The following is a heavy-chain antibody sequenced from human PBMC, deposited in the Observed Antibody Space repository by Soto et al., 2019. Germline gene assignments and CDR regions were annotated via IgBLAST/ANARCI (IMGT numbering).Heavy chain of an antibody. V-gene: IGHV3-66*01. CDR2: IYSGGTT. J-gene: IGHJ4*02. D-gene: IGHD6-19*01. Sequence: EVQLVESGGGLVQPGGSLRLSCAASGFTVSTNYMSWVRQAPGKGLEWVSVIYSGGTTYYADSVKGRFTISRDNSKNALYLQMNSLRAEDTAVYYCARDSSAWYQDYWGQGTLVTVS. CDR3: ARDSSAWYQDY. CDR1: GFTVSTNY.